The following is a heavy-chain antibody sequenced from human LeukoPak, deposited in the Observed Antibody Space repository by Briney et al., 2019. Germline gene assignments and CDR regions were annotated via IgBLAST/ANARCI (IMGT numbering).Heavy chain of an antibody. CDR3: ASTKDCSGGNCYSDRGFDY. V-gene: IGHV3-48*01. CDR1: GFTFSSYS. Sequence: PGGSLRLSCAASGFTFSSYSMNWVRQAPGKGLEWVSYISSSSSTIYYADSVKGRFTISRDNAKNSLYLQMSSLRAEDTAVYYCASTKDCSGGNCYSDRGFDYWGQGTLVTVSS. D-gene: IGHD2-15*01. CDR2: ISSSSSTI. J-gene: IGHJ4*02.